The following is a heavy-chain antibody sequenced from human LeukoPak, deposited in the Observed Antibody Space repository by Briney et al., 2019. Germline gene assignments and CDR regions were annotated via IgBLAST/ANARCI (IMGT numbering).Heavy chain of an antibody. CDR2: IYYGGST. CDR1: GGSISSYY. Sequence: SETLSLTCTVSGGSISSYYWSWIRQPPGKGLEWIGYIYYGGSTNYNPSLKSRVTISVDTSKNQFSLKLSSVTAADTAVYYCAKLAVDTPIGTDYWGQGSLVTVSS. V-gene: IGHV4-59*01. J-gene: IGHJ4*02. CDR3: AKLAVDTPIGTDY. D-gene: IGHD5-18*01.